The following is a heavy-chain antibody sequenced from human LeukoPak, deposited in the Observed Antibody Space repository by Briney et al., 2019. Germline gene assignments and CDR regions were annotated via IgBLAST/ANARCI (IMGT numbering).Heavy chain of an antibody. CDR2: INHSGIT. J-gene: IGHJ5*02. Sequence: SETLSLTCAVYGGSFSGYYWSWIRQPPGKGLEWIGEINHSGITNYNLSLKSRVTISVDTSKKQFSLKLNSVTAADTAVYYCARVGTTVIIASDPSGQGTQVIVSS. V-gene: IGHV4-34*01. CDR1: GGSFSGYY. CDR3: ARVGTTVIIASDP. D-gene: IGHD4-23*01.